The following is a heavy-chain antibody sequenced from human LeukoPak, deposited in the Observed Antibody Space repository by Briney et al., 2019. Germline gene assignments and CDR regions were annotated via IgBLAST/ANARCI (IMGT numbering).Heavy chain of an antibody. CDR1: GYTFTGYY. D-gene: IGHD3-10*01. Sequence: ASVKVSCKASGYTFTGYYMHWVRQAPGQGLEWMGWINPNSGGTNYAQKFQGRVTMTRDTSISTAYMELSSLRSEDTAVYYCARVGYYYGSGSYYSTRYYYYYYMDVWGKGTTVTVSS. V-gene: IGHV1-2*02. J-gene: IGHJ6*03. CDR2: INPNSGGT. CDR3: ARVGYYYGSGSYYSTRYYYYYYMDV.